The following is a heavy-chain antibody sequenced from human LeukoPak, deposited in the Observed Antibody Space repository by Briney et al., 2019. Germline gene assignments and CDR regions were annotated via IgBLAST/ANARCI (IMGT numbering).Heavy chain of an antibody. J-gene: IGHJ3*02. D-gene: IGHD2-15*01. V-gene: IGHV3-49*03. CDR1: GFTFGAYA. CDR3: TRDRGAIVVVVAATAFDI. CDR2: IRSKAYGGTT. Sequence: PGGSLRLSCTASGFTFGAYAMSWFRQAPGKGLEWVGFIRSKAYGGTTEYAASVKGRFTISRDDSKSIAYLQMNSLKTEDTAVYYCTRDRGAIVVVVAATAFDIWGQGTMVTVSS.